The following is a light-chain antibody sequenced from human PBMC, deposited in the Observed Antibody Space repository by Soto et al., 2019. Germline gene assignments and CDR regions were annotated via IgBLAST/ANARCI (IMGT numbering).Light chain of an antibody. CDR3: QQYGSSPLT. CDR1: QSFRGL. CDR2: DAY. J-gene: IGKJ4*01. Sequence: EVVLTQSPVTLSLSPGERATLSCXASQSFRGLLAWYQQKPGQAPRLLIYDAYNRATGIPPRFSGSGSGTDFTLTISSLEPEDSAVYYCQQYGSSPLTFGGGTKVDIK. V-gene: IGKV3-11*01.